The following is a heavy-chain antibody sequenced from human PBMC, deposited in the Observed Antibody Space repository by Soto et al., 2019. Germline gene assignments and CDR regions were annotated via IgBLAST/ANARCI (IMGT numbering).Heavy chain of an antibody. CDR1: GFSFNNYG. D-gene: IGHD6-13*01. CDR2: ISYDGGNK. CDR3: AKDSAYSSSGFDY. J-gene: IGHJ4*02. Sequence: PGGSLRLSCAASGFSFNNYGMHWVRQAPGKGLEWVAVISYDGGNKNYADSVKGRFTISRDNSKNMFFLQMNSLRADDTAVYYCAKDSAYSSSGFDYWGQGTLVTVSS. V-gene: IGHV3-30*18.